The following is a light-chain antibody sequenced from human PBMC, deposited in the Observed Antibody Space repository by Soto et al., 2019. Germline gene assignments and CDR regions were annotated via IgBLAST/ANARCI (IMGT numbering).Light chain of an antibody. V-gene: IGKV3D-20*02. CDR2: GAS. J-gene: IGKJ1*01. CDR3: QQHSNCPRT. CDR1: QSVTSRY. Sequence: ETVSTQSPGTLSLSPGESATLSCRASQSVTSRYLAWYQQRPGQAPRLLIYGASNRATGIPARFSGSGSGTDFTLTISSLEPEDFALYYCQQHSNCPRTLGQGTKVDIK.